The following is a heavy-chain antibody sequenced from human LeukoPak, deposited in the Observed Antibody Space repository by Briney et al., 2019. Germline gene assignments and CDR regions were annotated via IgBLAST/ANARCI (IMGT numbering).Heavy chain of an antibody. V-gene: IGHV3-64D*06. Sequence: GGSLRLSCSASGFTFSNYAMHWVRQAPGKGLEYVSAISSNGGSTYYADSVKGRFTISRDNSKNTLYLQMSSLRAEDTAVYYCVKWAGSYYFDYWGQGTLVTVSS. CDR1: GFTFSNYA. CDR3: VKWAGSYYFDY. CDR2: ISSNGGST. D-gene: IGHD3-10*01. J-gene: IGHJ4*02.